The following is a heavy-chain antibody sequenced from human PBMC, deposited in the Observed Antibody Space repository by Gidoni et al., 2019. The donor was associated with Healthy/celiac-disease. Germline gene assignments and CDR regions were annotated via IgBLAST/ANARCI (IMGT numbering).Heavy chain of an antibody. J-gene: IGHJ3*02. Sequence: QVQLQQWGAGLLKPSETLSLTCAVYGGSFSGYYWSWIRQPPGTGLEWIGEINHSGSTNYNPSLKSRVTISVDTSKNQFSLKLSSVTAADTAVYYWARDLTGNYDSSGYYVLGAFDIWGQGTMVTVSS. CDR1: GGSFSGYY. V-gene: IGHV4-34*01. CDR3: ARDLTGNYDSSGYYVLGAFDI. D-gene: IGHD3-22*01. CDR2: INHSGST.